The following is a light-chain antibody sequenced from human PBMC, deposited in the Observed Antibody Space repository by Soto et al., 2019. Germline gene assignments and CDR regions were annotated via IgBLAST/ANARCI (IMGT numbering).Light chain of an antibody. Sequence: HPVLTQSPSASASLGASVKLTCTLSSGHSSYAIAWHQQQPEKGPRYLMKLNSDGSHSKGDGIPDRFSGSSSGAERYLTISSLQSEDEADYYCQTWGTGIQVFGTGTMLTVL. CDR1: SGHSSYA. V-gene: IGLV4-69*01. J-gene: IGLJ1*01. CDR3: QTWGTGIQV. CDR2: LNSDGSH.